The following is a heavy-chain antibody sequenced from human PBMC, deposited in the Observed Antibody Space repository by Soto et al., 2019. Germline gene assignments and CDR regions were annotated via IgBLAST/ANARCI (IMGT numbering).Heavy chain of an antibody. CDR3: ARFGGAYYGLAFDI. CDR1: GSTFRGYY. Sequence: QVQLQQWGAGLLKPSETLSLTCGVNGSTFRGYYWNWMRQPPGKGLEWIGEINESGTTNYNPSLKSRVTISLDTSKKQFSLTLAPVTAADAAVYYCARFGGAYYGLAFDIWGRGSTVSVSS. D-gene: IGHD3-16*01. CDR2: INESGTT. V-gene: IGHV4-34*01. J-gene: IGHJ3*02.